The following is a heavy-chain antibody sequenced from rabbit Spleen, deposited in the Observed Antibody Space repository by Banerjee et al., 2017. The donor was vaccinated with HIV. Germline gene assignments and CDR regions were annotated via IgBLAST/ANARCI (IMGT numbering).Heavy chain of an antibody. CDR2: INTATGRGGT. CDR3: ARYYIFYGMDL. CDR1: GFSFSNKAV. D-gene: IGHD4-1*01. V-gene: IGHV1S45*01. Sequence: QEQLVESGGGLVKPGGSLKLSCTASGFSFSNKAVMCWVRQAPGKGLEWIACINTATGRGGTDYANWVNGRFTISSDNAQYTVDLQMNSLTAADTATYFCARYYIFYGMDLWGPGTLVTVS. J-gene: IGHJ6*01.